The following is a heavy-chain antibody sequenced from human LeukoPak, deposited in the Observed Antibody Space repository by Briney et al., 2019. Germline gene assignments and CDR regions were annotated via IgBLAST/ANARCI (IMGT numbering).Heavy chain of an antibody. CDR3: AGQSYDAFDI. CDR2: ISSSDSTI. CDR1: GFTFSSYE. Sequence: PGGSLRLSCAASGFTFSSYEMNWVRQAPGKGLEWVSYISSSDSTIYYADSVKGRFTISRDNAKNSLYLQMNSLRAEDTAVYYCAGQSYDAFDIWGQGTMVTVSS. V-gene: IGHV3-48*03. J-gene: IGHJ3*02.